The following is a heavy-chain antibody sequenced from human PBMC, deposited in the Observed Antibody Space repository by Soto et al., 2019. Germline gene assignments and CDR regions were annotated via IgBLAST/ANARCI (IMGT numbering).Heavy chain of an antibody. D-gene: IGHD3-3*01. J-gene: IGHJ6*02. CDR1: GFTFSSYS. Sequence: GGSLRLSCAASGFTFSSYSMNWVRQAPGKGLEWVSSISSSSSYIYYADSVKGRFTISRDNAKNSLYLQMNSLRAEDTAVYYCARGMEYDFWSGPFNYYYYGMDVWGQGTTVTAP. CDR3: ARGMEYDFWSGPFNYYYYGMDV. V-gene: IGHV3-21*01. CDR2: ISSSSSYI.